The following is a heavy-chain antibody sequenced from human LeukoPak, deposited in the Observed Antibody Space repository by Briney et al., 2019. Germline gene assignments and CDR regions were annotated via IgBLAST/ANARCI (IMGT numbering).Heavy chain of an antibody. CDR1: GFTFRSYW. D-gene: IGHD2-8*01. J-gene: IGHJ4*02. V-gene: IGHV3-7*01. Sequence: GGSLRLSCAASGFTFRSYWMSWVRQAPGKGLEWVASINQDGSQKRYVDSVQGRFTISRDNTKNSLFLQMNSLGAEDTAVYYCARLKDDVTKLHYWGQGTLVTVSS. CDR2: INQDGSQK. CDR3: ARLKDDVTKLHY.